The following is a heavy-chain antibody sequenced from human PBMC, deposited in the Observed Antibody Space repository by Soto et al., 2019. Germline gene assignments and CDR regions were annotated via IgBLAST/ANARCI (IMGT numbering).Heavy chain of an antibody. CDR2: IYYSGST. V-gene: IGHV4-59*01. J-gene: IGHJ4*02. CDR3: ARATIFGGANDY. D-gene: IGHD3-3*01. CDR1: AGSISSDP. Sequence: PSETLSHTCTDCAGSISSDPWSWIRQPPGKGLEWIGYIYYSGSTNYNPSLKSRVTISVDTSKNQFSLKLSSVTAAGTAVYYCARATIFGGANDYWGQGTLVTVSS.